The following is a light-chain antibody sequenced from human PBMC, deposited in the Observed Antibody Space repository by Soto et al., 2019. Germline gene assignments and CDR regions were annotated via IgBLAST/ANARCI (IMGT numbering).Light chain of an antibody. CDR2: GAA. J-gene: IGKJ4*01. V-gene: IGKV1-39*01. CDR3: QQHSRSIT. Sequence: DIQMTQSPSSLSASVGDRVAITCRASQNIRNYLNWYQQKPGKAPRVLIYGAASLQSGVPSRFSGSGSGTNFSLTISRLEPEDSAVYYCQQHSRSITFGGGTKVEIK. CDR1: QNIRNY.